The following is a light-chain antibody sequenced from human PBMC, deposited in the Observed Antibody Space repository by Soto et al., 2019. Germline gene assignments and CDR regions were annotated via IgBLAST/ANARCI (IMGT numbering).Light chain of an antibody. CDR1: SSNIGSNT. CDR2: SNN. CDR3: AAWDVSLNGHVV. Sequence: QSVLTQPPSASGTPGQRVTISCSGSSSNIGSNTVNWYQQLRGTAPKLLIYSNNQRPSGVPDRFSGSKSGTSASLAISGLQSEDEADYYCAAWDVSLNGHVVFGGGTKLTVL. V-gene: IGLV1-44*01. J-gene: IGLJ2*01.